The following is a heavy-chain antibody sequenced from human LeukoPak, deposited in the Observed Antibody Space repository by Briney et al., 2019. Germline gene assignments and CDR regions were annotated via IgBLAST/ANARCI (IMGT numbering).Heavy chain of an antibody. CDR1: GFTFSSYW. D-gene: IGHD6-13*01. V-gene: IGHV3-74*01. Sequence: GVSLRLSCAASGFTFSSYWMHWVRHAPGKGLVWVSRINSDGCNTIYADPVKGRFTISRHNAKNTLYLQIHSLRAEDTAVDYCARGSSWTFDYWGQGTLVTVSS. CDR2: INSDGCNT. CDR3: ARGSSWTFDY. J-gene: IGHJ4*02.